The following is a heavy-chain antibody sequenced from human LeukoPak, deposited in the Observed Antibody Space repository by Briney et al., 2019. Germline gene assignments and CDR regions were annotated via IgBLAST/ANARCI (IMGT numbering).Heavy chain of an antibody. D-gene: IGHD1-1*01. CDR2: IYPGDSDT. J-gene: IGHJ5*02. V-gene: IGHV5-51*01. CDR3: ARRGTADNRFDP. CDR1: GYSFNIYW. Sequence: GELLKISCKGSGYSFNIYWIGWVRQMPGKGLEWMGIIYPGDSDTRYSPSFQGQVTISADKSITTAYLQWNSLKASDTAIYYCARRGTADNRFDPWGQGTLVTVSS.